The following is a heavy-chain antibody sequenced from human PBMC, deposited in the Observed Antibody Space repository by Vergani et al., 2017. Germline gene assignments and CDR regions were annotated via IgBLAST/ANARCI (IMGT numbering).Heavy chain of an antibody. V-gene: IGHV3-21*01. Sequence: EVQLVESGGGLVKPGGSLRLSCAASGFTFSSYSMNWVRQAPGKGREWVSSISSSSSSYIYYADSVKGRFTISRDNAKNSLYLQMNSLRAEDTAVYYCAREGILKGYCSSTSCYRTNYYYYYGMDVWGQGTTVTVSS. CDR2: ISSSSSSYI. D-gene: IGHD2-2*01. J-gene: IGHJ6*02. CDR1: GFTFSSYS. CDR3: AREGILKGYCSSTSCYRTNYYYYYGMDV.